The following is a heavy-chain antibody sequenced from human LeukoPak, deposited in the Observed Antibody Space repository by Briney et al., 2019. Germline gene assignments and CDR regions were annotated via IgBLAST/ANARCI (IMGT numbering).Heavy chain of an antibody. V-gene: IGHV1-2*02. J-gene: IGHJ4*02. CDR2: INPNSGGT. Sequence: ASVKVSCKASGYTFTSYGISWVRQAPGQGLEWMGWINPNSGGTNYAQKFQGRVTMTRDTSISTAYMELSRLRSDDTAVYYCAREGPGAAGRGEYYFDYWGQGTLVTVSS. CDR3: AREGPGAAGRGEYYFDY. D-gene: IGHD6-13*01. CDR1: GYTFTSYG.